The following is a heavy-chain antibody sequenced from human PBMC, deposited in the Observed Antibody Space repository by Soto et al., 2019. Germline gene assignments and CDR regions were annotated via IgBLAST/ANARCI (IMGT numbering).Heavy chain of an antibody. D-gene: IGHD5-18*01. CDR3: ARGKGGTWIQLWTYFDY. Sequence: ASETLSLTCTVSGGSISSGDYYWSWIRQPPGKGLEWIGYIYYSGSTYYNPSLKSRVTISIDTSKNQFSLKLSSVTAADTAVYYCARGKGGTWIQLWTYFDYWGQGTLVTVSS. CDR2: IYYSGST. J-gene: IGHJ4*02. V-gene: IGHV4-30-4*01. CDR1: GGSISSGDYY.